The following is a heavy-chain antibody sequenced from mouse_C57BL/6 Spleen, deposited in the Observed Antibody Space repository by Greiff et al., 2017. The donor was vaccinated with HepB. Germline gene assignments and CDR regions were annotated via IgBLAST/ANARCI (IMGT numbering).Heavy chain of an antibody. CDR3: SRYYYGSSPWFAY. V-gene: IGHV1-18*01. CDR2: INPNNGGT. D-gene: IGHD1-1*01. J-gene: IGHJ3*01. Sequence: EVQLQQSGPELVKPGASVKIPCKASGYTFTDYNMDWVKQSHGKSLEWIGDINPNNGGTIYNQKFKGKATLTVDKSSSTAYMELRSLTSEDTAVYYRSRYYYGSSPWFAYWGQGTLVTVSA. CDR1: GYTFTDYN.